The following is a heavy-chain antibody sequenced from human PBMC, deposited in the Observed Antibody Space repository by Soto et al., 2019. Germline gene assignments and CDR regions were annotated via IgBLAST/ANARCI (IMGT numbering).Heavy chain of an antibody. Sequence: GGSLRLSCAASGFTFSSYSMNWVRQAPGKGLEWVSSISSSSSYIYYADSVKGRFTISRDNAKNSLYLQMNSLRAEDTAVYYCARGAPLVVVPAAMYYWGQGTLVTVSS. J-gene: IGHJ4*02. CDR3: ARGAPLVVVPAAMYY. V-gene: IGHV3-21*01. CDR1: GFTFSSYS. D-gene: IGHD2-2*01. CDR2: ISSSSSYI.